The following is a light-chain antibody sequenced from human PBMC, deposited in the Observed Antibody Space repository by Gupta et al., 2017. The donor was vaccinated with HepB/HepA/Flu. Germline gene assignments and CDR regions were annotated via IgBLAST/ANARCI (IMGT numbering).Light chain of an antibody. CDR1: QSVSSN. CDR2: DAS. CDR3: QQDSHLWT. V-gene: IGKV3-15*01. J-gene: IGKJ1*01. Sequence: EIVMTQSPATLSVSPGERATLSCRASQSVSSNLAWYQRRPGQAPRLLIYDASTRATGIPARFSGSGSGTDFTLTSSSLQSEDFAVYYYQQDSHLWTFGQGTKVEIK.